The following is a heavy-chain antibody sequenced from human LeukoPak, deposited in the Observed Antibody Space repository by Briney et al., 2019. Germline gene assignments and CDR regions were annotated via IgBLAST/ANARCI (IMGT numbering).Heavy chain of an antibody. CDR2: INPANGNT. CDR1: GYPFRDYV. D-gene: IGHD5-12*01. Sequence: ASVKVSCKASGYPFRDYVIEWLRQAPGQSLEWIGWINPANGNTKYSRNFQGRVAITRDTSASVVYLELSSLRYVDTAVYYCARDGYDADGYLDYWGQGALVPVSS. CDR3: ARDGYDADGYLDY. V-gene: IGHV1-3*01. J-gene: IGHJ4*02.